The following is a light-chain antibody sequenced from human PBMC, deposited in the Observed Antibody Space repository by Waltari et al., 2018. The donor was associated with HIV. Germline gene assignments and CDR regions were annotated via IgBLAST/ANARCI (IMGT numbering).Light chain of an antibody. CDR2: EGT. Sequence: QSALTQPASVSGSPGQSVTISCTGPTINYNSVSWYQQHPARAPKLISFEGTYRPSGVSNRFSGSKSGNTASLTSSGLQGEDEAHYYCSSYTASGSVIFGGGTNLTVL. CDR3: SSYTASGSVI. J-gene: IGLJ2*01. CDR1: TINYNS. V-gene: IGLV2-14*03.